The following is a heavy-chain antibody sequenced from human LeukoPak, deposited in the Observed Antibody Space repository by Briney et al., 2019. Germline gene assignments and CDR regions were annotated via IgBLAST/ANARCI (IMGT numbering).Heavy chain of an antibody. Sequence: RGSPRLSCVASGFTFSSHSMNWVGQAPGKGLEWVSAITSSGDSTYYADSVKGRFTISRDNSKNTLYLQMSSLRAEDTAVYYCATVASGSLQDWGQGTLLTASS. CDR3: ATVASGSLQD. D-gene: IGHD3-10*01. CDR1: GFTFSSHS. J-gene: IGHJ4*02. CDR2: ITSSGDST. V-gene: IGHV3-23*01.